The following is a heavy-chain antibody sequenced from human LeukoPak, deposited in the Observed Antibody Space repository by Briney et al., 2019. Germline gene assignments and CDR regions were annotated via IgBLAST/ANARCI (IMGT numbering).Heavy chain of an antibody. J-gene: IGHJ6*02. D-gene: IGHD3-3*01. Sequence: GGSLRLSCVVSGFTFSNYGIHWVRQAPGKGLEWVAVISYDGSNKYYADPVKGRFTISRDNAKNSLYLQMNSLRAEDTAVYYCARETYYDFWSGYYRDYYYYYGMDVWGQGTTDTVSS. CDR2: ISYDGSNK. V-gene: IGHV3-30*03. CDR3: ARETYYDFWSGYYRDYYYYYGMDV. CDR1: GFTFSNYG.